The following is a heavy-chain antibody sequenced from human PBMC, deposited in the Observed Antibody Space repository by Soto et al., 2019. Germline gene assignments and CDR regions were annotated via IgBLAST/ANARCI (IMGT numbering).Heavy chain of an antibody. J-gene: IGHJ5*02. CDR2: IIPILGIA. CDR1: GGTFSSYT. Sequence: SVKVSCKASGGTFSSYTISWVRQAPGQGLEWMGRIIPILGIANYAQKFQGRVTITADKSTSTAYMELSSLRSEDTAVYYCARAIAVVPPALPTKWFDPWGQGTLVTVSS. D-gene: IGHD2-2*01. V-gene: IGHV1-69*02. CDR3: ARAIAVVPPALPTKWFDP.